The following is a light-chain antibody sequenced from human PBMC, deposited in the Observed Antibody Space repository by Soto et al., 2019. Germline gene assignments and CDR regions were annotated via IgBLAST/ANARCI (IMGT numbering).Light chain of an antibody. CDR2: WAS. CDR1: QSVLYSSNNENY. V-gene: IGKV4-1*01. J-gene: IGKJ1*01. CDR3: QQYYSTPPT. Sequence: DIVMTQSPDSLAVSLGERATINCKSSQSVLYSSNNENYLAWYQQKPGQPPKLLIYWASTRDSGVPDRFSGSGSGTDFTLTISSLQAEDVAVYYCQQYYSTPPTFGQGTKVEIK.